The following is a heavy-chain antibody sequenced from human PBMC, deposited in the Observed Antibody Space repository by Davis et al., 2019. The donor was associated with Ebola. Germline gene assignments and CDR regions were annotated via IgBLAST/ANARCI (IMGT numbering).Heavy chain of an antibody. V-gene: IGHV3-73*01. D-gene: IGHD1-26*01. Sequence: GESLKISCAASGFTFSGSAMHWVRQASGKGLEWVGRFRSKANSYATAYAASVKGRFTISRDDSKNTAYLQMNSLKTEDTAVYYCSPSYSGKDYWGQGTLVTVSS. CDR2: FRSKANSYAT. CDR1: GFTFSGSA. CDR3: SPSYSGKDY. J-gene: IGHJ4*02.